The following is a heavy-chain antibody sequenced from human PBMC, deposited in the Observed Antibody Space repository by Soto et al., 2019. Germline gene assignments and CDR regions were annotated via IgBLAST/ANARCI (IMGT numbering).Heavy chain of an antibody. CDR1: GGTFSSYT. CDR2: IIPILGIA. Sequence: QVQLVQSGAEVKKPGSSVKVSCKASGGTFSSYTISWVRQAPGQGLEWMGRIIPILGIANYAQKFQGRVTLTADKSTNTDYMELNSLRSEDKAVYYCARAVRDNSGYQDWGQGTLVTDS. CDR3: ARAVRDNSGYQD. V-gene: IGHV1-69*02. J-gene: IGHJ4*02. D-gene: IGHD3-22*01.